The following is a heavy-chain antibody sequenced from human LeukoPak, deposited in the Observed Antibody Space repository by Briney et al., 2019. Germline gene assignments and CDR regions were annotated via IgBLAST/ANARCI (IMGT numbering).Heavy chain of an antibody. CDR1: GYTFTSYD. Sequence: ASVKVSCKASGYTFTSYDFKWVRQATGQRPEWMGWMSPNSGDTGYAQKFQDRVTMTRNTSISTAYMELSSLRSDDTAVYYCARGPPNWGYDYWGPGTLVTVSS. D-gene: IGHD7-27*01. V-gene: IGHV1-8*01. CDR2: MSPNSGDT. J-gene: IGHJ4*02. CDR3: ARGPPNWGYDY.